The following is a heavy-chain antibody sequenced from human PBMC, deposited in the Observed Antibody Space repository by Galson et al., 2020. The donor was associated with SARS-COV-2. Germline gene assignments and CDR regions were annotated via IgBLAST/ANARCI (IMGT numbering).Heavy chain of an antibody. CDR2: IRSKAFGGAT. Sequence: GESLKISCTTSGFTFGGYAMSWFRQAPGTGLEWVGFIRSKAFGGATQYAASVKGRFTISRDDSKNIAYLEMNSLETEDTAVYYCSRGYSGSYLVDYWGQGTLVTVSS. V-gene: IGHV3-49*03. D-gene: IGHD1-26*01. CDR3: SRGYSGSYLVDY. J-gene: IGHJ4*02. CDR1: GFTFGGYA.